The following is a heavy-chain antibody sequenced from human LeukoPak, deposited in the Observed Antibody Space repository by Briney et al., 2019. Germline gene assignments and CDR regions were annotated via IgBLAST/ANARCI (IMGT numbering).Heavy chain of an antibody. CDR2: INAGNGNT. Sequence: ASVKVSCKASGYTFTSYAMHWVRQAPGQRLEWMGWINAGNGNTKYSQKFQGRVTITADESTSTAYMELSSLRPEDTAVYYCARDWTGDVWNWFDPWGQGTLVTVSS. CDR1: GYTFTSYA. V-gene: IGHV1-3*01. D-gene: IGHD3/OR15-3a*01. J-gene: IGHJ5*02. CDR3: ARDWTGDVWNWFDP.